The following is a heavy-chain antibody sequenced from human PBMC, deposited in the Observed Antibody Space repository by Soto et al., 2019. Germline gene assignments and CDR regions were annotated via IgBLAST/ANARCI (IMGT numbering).Heavy chain of an antibody. CDR2: ISAYNGNT. CDR1: GYTFTSYG. J-gene: IGHJ4*02. Sequence: ASVKVSCKASGYTFTSYGISWVRQAPGQGLEWMGWISAYNGNTNYAQKLQGRVTMTTDTSTSTAYMELRSLRSDDTAVYYCARGPPPVLRYFDWSNDRMTFDYWGQGTLVTVSS. D-gene: IGHD3-9*01. CDR3: ARGPPPVLRYFDWSNDRMTFDY. V-gene: IGHV1-18*01.